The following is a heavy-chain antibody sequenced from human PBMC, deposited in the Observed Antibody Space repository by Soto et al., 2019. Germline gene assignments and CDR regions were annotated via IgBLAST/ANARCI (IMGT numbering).Heavy chain of an antibody. Sequence: QVQLVQSGAELKKPGSSVKVSCEASGGSFTSYSFTWVRQAPGQGLEWMGRIIPIQGKANYALKFQDRVNITAEKTTKKGHKELTSLRPEDTAVYFCAKSLLFVDHGYMDVWGKGTTVTVSS. CDR2: IIPIQGKA. CDR1: GGSFTSYS. J-gene: IGHJ6*03. D-gene: IGHD2-21*01. V-gene: IGHV1-69*02. CDR3: AKSLLFVDHGYMDV.